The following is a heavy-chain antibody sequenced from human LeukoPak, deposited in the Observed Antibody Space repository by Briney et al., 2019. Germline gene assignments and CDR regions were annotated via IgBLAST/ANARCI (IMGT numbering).Heavy chain of an antibody. V-gene: IGHV3-23*01. Sequence: GGSLRLSCAASGFTFSSQAMSWVRQAPGKGLEWVSVISGGAGTIYSADSVKGRFTISRDNSKSTLYLQMNSLRAEDTAVCYCAKSRGYTYGSFDYWGQGTLVTVSA. D-gene: IGHD5-18*01. CDR3: AKSRGYTYGSFDY. CDR2: ISGGAGTI. CDR1: GFTFSSQA. J-gene: IGHJ4*02.